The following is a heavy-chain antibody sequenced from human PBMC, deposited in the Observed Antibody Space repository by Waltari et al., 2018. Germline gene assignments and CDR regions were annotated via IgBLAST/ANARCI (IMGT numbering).Heavy chain of an antibody. CDR3: ARDRDFIFDY. CDR1: GFTFSSYS. CDR2: ISYDGSNK. Sequence: QVQLVESGGGVVQPGRSLRLSCAASGFTFSSYSMHWVRQAPGKGLEWVAVISYDGSNKYYADSVKGRFTISRDNSKNTLYLQMNSLRAEDTAVYYCARDRDFIFDYWGQGTLVTVSS. V-gene: IGHV3-30-3*01. J-gene: IGHJ4*02.